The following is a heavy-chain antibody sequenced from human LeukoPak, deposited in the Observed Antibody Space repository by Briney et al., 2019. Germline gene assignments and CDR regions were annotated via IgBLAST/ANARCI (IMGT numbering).Heavy chain of an antibody. Sequence: PSETLSLTCTVSGGSISSYYWSWIRQPAGKGGEWIGRIYTSGSTNYNPSLKSRVTMSVDTSKNQFSLKLSSVTAADTAVYYCARDSSGYYYEQYWYFDLWGRGTLVTVSS. D-gene: IGHD3-22*01. CDR3: ARDSSGYYYEQYWYFDL. V-gene: IGHV4-4*07. CDR2: IYTSGST. J-gene: IGHJ2*01. CDR1: GGSISSYY.